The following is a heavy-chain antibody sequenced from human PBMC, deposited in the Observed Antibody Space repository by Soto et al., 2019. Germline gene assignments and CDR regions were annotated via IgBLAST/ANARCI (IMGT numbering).Heavy chain of an antibody. Sequence: QVQLVESGGGAVQPGRSLRLSCAASGFSFRSYAMHWVRQAPGKGLEWVAVMSYDGSDKDYADSVKGRFTISRDKSKNTLYLQMSSLRAEDTAVYYCARARLDTPALEYWGQGTLVTVSS. J-gene: IGHJ4*02. CDR1: GFSFRSYA. CDR2: MSYDGSDK. CDR3: ARARLDTPALEY. D-gene: IGHD2-2*01. V-gene: IGHV3-30-3*01.